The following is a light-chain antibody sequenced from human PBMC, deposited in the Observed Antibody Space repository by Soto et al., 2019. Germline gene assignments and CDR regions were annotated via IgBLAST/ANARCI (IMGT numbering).Light chain of an antibody. J-gene: IGKJ1*01. V-gene: IGKV3-20*01. CDR1: QSISSTY. CDR2: AAS. Sequence: EIVLTQSPGTLSLSPGERATLSCRASQSISSTYLAWYRQKPCQAPSLLIYAASSRATGIPDRFSGSVSGTDFTLTISRLEPEDFAVYYCQQYYASSWTFGQGTRVEIK. CDR3: QQYYASSWT.